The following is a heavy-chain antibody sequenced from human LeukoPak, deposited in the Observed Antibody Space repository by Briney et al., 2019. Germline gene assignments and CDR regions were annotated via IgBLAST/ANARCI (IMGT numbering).Heavy chain of an antibody. CDR3: AKETPNTGWFDP. J-gene: IGHJ5*02. CDR1: GYTFTSYA. CDR2: INPSGDGT. V-gene: IGHV1-46*01. Sequence: ASVKVSCKASGYTFTSYAMNWVRQAPGQGLEWMGVINPSGDGTNYPQRFQGRVTLTRDTSTSTVYMELSSLRSEDTAIYYCAKETPNTGWFDPWGQGTLVTVSS. D-gene: IGHD1-14*01.